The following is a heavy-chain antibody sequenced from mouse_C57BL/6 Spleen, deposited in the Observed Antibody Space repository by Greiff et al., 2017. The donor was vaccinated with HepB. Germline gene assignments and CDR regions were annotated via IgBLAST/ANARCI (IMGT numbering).Heavy chain of an antibody. Sequence: QVHVKQPGAELVMPGASVKLSCKASGYTFTSYWMHWVKQRPGQGLEWIGEIDPADSYTNYNQKFKGKSTLTVDKSSSTAYMQLSSLTSEDSAVYYCARWGYDDGYFDYWGQGTTLTVSS. V-gene: IGHV1-69*01. CDR2: IDPADSYT. CDR1: GYTFTSYW. D-gene: IGHD2-2*01. CDR3: ARWGYDDGYFDY. J-gene: IGHJ2*01.